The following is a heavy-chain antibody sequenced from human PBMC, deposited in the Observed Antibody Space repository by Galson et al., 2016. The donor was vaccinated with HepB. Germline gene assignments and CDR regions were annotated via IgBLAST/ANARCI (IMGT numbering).Heavy chain of an antibody. V-gene: IGHV4-34*01. J-gene: IGHJ4*02. CDR2: INHSGTT. Sequence: SETLSLTCVVSGESLSAYSCSWIRQPPGKGLEYIGEINHSGTTKYNPSLTSRVTISVDTSKNQFSLNLTSVTAADTALYYCAMGPRGFSPPWYWGQGTLVTVSS. CDR1: GESLSAYS. CDR3: AMGPRGFSPPWY. D-gene: IGHD5-18*01.